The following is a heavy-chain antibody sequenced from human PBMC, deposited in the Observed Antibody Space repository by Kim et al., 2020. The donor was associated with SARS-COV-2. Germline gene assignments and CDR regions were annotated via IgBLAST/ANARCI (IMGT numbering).Heavy chain of an antibody. J-gene: IGHJ5*02. CDR3: ARGFTMIVHP. Sequence: NKDYADSVEGRFTISRDNSKNTLYLQMNSLRAEDTAVYYCARGFTMIVHPWGQGTLVTVSS. CDR2: NK. V-gene: IGHV3-30*01. D-gene: IGHD3-22*01.